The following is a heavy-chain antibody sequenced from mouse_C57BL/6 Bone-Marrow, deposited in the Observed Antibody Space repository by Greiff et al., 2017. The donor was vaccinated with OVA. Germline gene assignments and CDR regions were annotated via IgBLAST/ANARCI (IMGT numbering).Heavy chain of an antibody. CDR2: ISSGGSYT. J-gene: IGHJ4*01. V-gene: IGHV5-6*01. Sequence: EVMLVESGGDLVKPGGSLKLSCAASGFTFSSYGMSWVRQTPDKRLEWVATISSGGSYTYYPDSVKGRFTTSRDNAKNTLYLQMSSLKSEDTAMYYCARWADYWGQGTSVTVSS. CDR3: ARWADY. CDR1: GFTFSSYG.